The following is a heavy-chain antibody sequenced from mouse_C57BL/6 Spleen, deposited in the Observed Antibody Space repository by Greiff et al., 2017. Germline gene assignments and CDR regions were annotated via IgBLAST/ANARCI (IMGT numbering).Heavy chain of an antibody. CDR2: INPSNGGT. J-gene: IGHJ2*01. CDR3: ARDGYYGSSFDY. Sequence: QVQLQQPGTDLVKPGASVKLSCKASGYTFTSYWMHWVKQRPGQGLEWIGNINPSNGGTNYTEKFKSKATLTVDKSSSSAYMQLSSLTSEDSAVYDCARDGYYGSSFDYWGQGTTLTVSS. CDR1: GYTFTSYW. V-gene: IGHV1-53*01. D-gene: IGHD1-1*01.